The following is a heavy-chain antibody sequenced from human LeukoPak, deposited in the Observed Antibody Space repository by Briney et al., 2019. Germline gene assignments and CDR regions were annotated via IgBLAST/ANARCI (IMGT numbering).Heavy chain of an antibody. V-gene: IGHV3-53*01. D-gene: IGHD6-19*01. Sequence: GGSLRLSCAASGFTVSNNYMSWVRQAPGKGLEWVSVIYSGGTTYYADSVKGRFTISRDNSKNTLYRQMNSLRAEDTAVYYCARGHKYSTGWYYFDYWGQGTLVTVSS. J-gene: IGHJ4*02. CDR3: ARGHKYSTGWYYFDY. CDR1: GFTVSNNY. CDR2: IYSGGTT.